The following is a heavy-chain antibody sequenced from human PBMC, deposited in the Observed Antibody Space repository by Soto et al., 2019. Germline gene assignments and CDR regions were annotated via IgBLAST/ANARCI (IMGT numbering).Heavy chain of an antibody. Sequence: QVQLVQSGAEVKKPGASVKVSCKASGYSFTNNYLHWVRQAPGQGLEWMGIINPSGGSTTYAQKFQGRLTMARDTPTSTLYMELSSLRSEDTAVYYCARDGTHGDFDYWGQGTLVTVSS. V-gene: IGHV1-46*01. J-gene: IGHJ4*02. CDR3: ARDGTHGDFDY. CDR2: INPSGGST. CDR1: GYSFTNNY. D-gene: IGHD4-17*01.